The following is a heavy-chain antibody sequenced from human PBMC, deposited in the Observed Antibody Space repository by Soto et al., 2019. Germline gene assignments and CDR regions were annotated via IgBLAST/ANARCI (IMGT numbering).Heavy chain of an antibody. CDR2: IIPILGIA. CDR3: ASVEGTDY. J-gene: IGHJ4*02. CDR1: GGTFSSYT. D-gene: IGHD1-1*01. Sequence: QVQLVQSGAEVKKPGSSVKVSCKASGGTFSSYTISWVRQAPGQGLEWMGRIIPILGIANYAQKFQGRVTITADKSTSTAYMALSRLLSGDTAVYYCASVEGTDYWGQGTLVTVSS. V-gene: IGHV1-69*02.